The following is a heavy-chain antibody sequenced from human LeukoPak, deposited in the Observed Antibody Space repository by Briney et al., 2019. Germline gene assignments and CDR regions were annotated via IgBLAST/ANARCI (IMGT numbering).Heavy chain of an antibody. CDR3: ARDGGTVRGVILGYFQY. Sequence: GESLKISGKGSGYSFTSYWIGWVRQMPGKGLEWMGIICPGDSDTRYSPSFQGQVTISADKSISTAYLQWNSLKASDTAMYYCARDGGTVRGVILGYFQYWGQGTLVTVSS. V-gene: IGHV5-51*01. J-gene: IGHJ1*01. D-gene: IGHD3-10*01. CDR2: ICPGDSDT. CDR1: GYSFTSYW.